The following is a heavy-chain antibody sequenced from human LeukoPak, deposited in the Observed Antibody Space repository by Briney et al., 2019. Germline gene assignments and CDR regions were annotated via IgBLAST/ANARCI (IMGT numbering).Heavy chain of an antibody. CDR1: GYTFTSCY. CDR2: INPSGGTT. V-gene: IGHV1-46*01. Sequence: ASVKVSCKASGYTFTSCYVLWVRQAPGQGLEWMGIINPSGGTTNYAQKFQGRVTMTRDTSTSTVHMELSSLRSEDTAVYYCARVRGGGHYFDYWGQGALVTVPS. CDR3: ARVRGGGHYFDY. J-gene: IGHJ4*02. D-gene: IGHD3-16*01.